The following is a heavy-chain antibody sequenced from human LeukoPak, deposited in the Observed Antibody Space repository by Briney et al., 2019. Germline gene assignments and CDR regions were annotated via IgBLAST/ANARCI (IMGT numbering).Heavy chain of an antibody. CDR3: ARLSVADCRGGSCNDY. J-gene: IGHJ4*02. D-gene: IGHD2-15*01. V-gene: IGHV4-59*04. CDR2: IYYSGNT. Sequence: SETLSLTCTVSGGSISSYYWSWFRQPPGKGLEWIGNIYYSGNTYYNPSLKSRVTISVDTSKNQFTLKLSSVTAADTAVYYCARLSVADCRGGSCNDYWGQGTLVTVSS. CDR1: GGSISSYY.